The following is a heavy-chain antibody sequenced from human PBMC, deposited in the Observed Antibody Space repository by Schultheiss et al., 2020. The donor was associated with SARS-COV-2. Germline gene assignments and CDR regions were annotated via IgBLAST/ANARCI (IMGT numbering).Heavy chain of an antibody. CDR2: IRSIAYGATT. CDR1: GFSLSSYS. J-gene: IGHJ4*02. V-gene: IGHV3-49*04. D-gene: IGHD1-1*01. Sequence: GESLKISCAASGFSLSSYSINWVRQAPGKGLEWVGFIRSIAYGATTEYAASVKGRFTISRDDSKSIAFLHMNSLKTEDTAVYYCTRDPNDLAYFSPSLQEGYYFDYWGQGTLVTVSS. CDR3: TRDPNDLAYFSPSLQEGYYFDY.